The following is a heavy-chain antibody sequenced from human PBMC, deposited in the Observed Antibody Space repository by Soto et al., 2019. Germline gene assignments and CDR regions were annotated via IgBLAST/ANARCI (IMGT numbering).Heavy chain of an antibody. V-gene: IGHV1-8*01. CDR3: AREDCSGGSCSHFDH. D-gene: IGHD2-15*01. Sequence: ASVKVSCKASGYTFTSYDINLVRQATGQGLEWMGWMNPNSGNTGYAQKFQGRVTMTRNTSISTAYMELRSVTAADTAVYYCAREDCSGGSCSHFDHWSQGTPVTVSS. CDR1: GYTFTSYD. CDR2: MNPNSGNT. J-gene: IGHJ4*02.